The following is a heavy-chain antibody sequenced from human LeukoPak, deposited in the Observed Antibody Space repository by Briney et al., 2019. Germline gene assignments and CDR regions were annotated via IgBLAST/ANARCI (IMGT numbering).Heavy chain of an antibody. J-gene: IGHJ6*02. D-gene: IGHD2-15*01. V-gene: IGHV4-59*08. Sequence: SETLSLTCTGSGGSISSYYWSWIRQPPGKGLDGIGYIYYSGSTNYNPSLKSRVTISVDTSKTQFSLKLSSVTAADTAVYYCARSPPTYCSGGSCYYYGMDVWGQGTTVTVSS. CDR2: IYYSGST. CDR1: GGSISSYY. CDR3: ARSPPTYCSGGSCYYYGMDV.